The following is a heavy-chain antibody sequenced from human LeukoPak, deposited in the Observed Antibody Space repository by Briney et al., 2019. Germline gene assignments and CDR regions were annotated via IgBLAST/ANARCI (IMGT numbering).Heavy chain of an antibody. CDR3: ARARNYYDSSGFYYEGEAFDI. CDR1: GGSISSYH. CDR2: IYSSGST. J-gene: IGHJ3*02. Sequence: RPSETLSLTCTVSGGSISSYHWSWIRQPPGKGLECIGYIYSSGSTNYNPSLKSRVTISVDTSKNQFSLKLSSVTAADTAVYYCARARNYYDSSGFYYEGEAFDIWGQGTMVTVSS. D-gene: IGHD3-22*01. V-gene: IGHV4-59*01.